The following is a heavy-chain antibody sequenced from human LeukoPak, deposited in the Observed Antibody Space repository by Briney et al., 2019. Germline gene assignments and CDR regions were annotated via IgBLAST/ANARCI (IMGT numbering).Heavy chain of an antibody. CDR2: ISSSGSTI. D-gene: IGHD1-1*01. J-gene: IGHJ6*02. Sequence: GGSLRLSCAASGLTFSSYEMNWVRQAPGKGLEWASYISSSGSTIYYADSVKGRFTISRDNAKNSLYLQMNSLRAEDTAVYYCARDQDTTAYYYYGMDVWGQGPTVTVSS. V-gene: IGHV3-48*03. CDR3: ARDQDTTAYYYYGMDV. CDR1: GLTFSSYE.